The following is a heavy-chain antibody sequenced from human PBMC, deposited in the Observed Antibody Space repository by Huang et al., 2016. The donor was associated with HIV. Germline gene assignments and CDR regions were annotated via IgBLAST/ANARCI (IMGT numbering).Heavy chain of an antibody. CDR1: GGSFSGYY. J-gene: IGHJ3*02. D-gene: IGHD1-1*01. V-gene: IGHV4-34*01. Sequence: QVQLQQWGAGLLKPSETLSLTCAVYGGSFSGYYWSWIRQSPGKGLEWFGEINHSGSTNYNPSLKSRRTISVDTSKNQFSLKLSSVTAADTAVYYCARERMMSWLDDHDAFDIWGQGTMVTVSS. CDR2: INHSGST. CDR3: ARERMMSWLDDHDAFDI.